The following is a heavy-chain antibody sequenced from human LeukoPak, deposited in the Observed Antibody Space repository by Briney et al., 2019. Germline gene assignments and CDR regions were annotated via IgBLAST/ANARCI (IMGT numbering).Heavy chain of an antibody. V-gene: IGHV1-18*01. CDR3: ARAGSVDYGDRVGY. Sequence: ASVKVSCKASGYTFISYGISWVRQAPGQGLEWMGWISAYNGNTNYPQKFQGRVTMTTDTSTSTAYMELSSLRSEDTAVYYCARAGSVDYGDRVGYWGQGTLVTVSS. CDR1: GYTFISYG. CDR2: ISAYNGNT. D-gene: IGHD4-17*01. J-gene: IGHJ4*02.